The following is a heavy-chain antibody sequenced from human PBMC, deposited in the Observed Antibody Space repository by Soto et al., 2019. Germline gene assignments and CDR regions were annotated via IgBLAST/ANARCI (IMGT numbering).Heavy chain of an antibody. J-gene: IGHJ4*02. D-gene: IGHD2-2*01. V-gene: IGHV3-7*04. CDR2: IKQDGSEK. CDR1: GCTFSSYC. CDR3: ARVEDIVVVPAAKGYYFDY. Sequence: PGGPLRLSCAASGCTFSSYCMSLVRQAQGKGLEWVANIKQDGSEKYYVDSVKGRFTISRDNAKNSLYLQMNSLRAEDTAVYYCARVEDIVVVPAAKGYYFDYWGQGTLVTVSS.